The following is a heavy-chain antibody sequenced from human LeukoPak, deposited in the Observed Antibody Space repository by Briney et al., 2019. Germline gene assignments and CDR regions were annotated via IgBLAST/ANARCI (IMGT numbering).Heavy chain of an antibody. CDR2: ISPIFGTA. V-gene: IGHV1-69*13. J-gene: IGHJ4*02. CDR1: GGTFSSYA. D-gene: IGHD3-3*01. CDR3: ARGDYDFWSGSMDY. Sequence: ASVKVSCKASGGTFSSYAISWVRQAPGQGLEWMGGISPIFGTANYAQKFQGRVTITADESTSTAYMELSSLRSEDTAVYYCARGDYDFWSGSMDYWGQGTLVTVSS.